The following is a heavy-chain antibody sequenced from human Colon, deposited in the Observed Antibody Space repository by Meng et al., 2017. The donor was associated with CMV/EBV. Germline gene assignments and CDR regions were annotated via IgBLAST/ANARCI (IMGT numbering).Heavy chain of an antibody. CDR2: IYWDDDK. J-gene: IGHJ4*02. CDR1: WFSRDSHRVV. D-gene: IGHD2-21*01. Sequence: RLTETVHTLVKPTQTHNLTWIFSWFSRDSHRVVVGCTRQPLGKAKEWVASIYWDDDKRYSLSRENRLNITKDTSKNQVVLTMTDMGPMDTAIYFCSRRRTSIPFDYWGQGILVTVSS. CDR3: SRRRTSIPFDY. V-gene: IGHV2-5*02.